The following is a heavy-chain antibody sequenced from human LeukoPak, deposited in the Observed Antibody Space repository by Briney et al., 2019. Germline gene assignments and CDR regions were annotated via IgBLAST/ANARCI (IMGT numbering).Heavy chain of an antibody. CDR1: GGSFSGYY. CDR3: ARVSGVGATYFDY. J-gene: IGHJ4*02. D-gene: IGHD1-26*01. V-gene: IGHV4-34*01. Sequence: SETLSLTCAVYGGSFSGYYWSWIRQPPGKGLEWIGEINHSGSTNYNPSLKSRVTISVDTSKNQFSLKLSSVTAADTAVYYCARVSGVGATYFDYWGQGTLVTVSS. CDR2: INHSGST.